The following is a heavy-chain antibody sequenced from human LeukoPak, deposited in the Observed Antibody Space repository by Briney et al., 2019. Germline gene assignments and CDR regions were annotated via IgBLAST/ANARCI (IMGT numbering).Heavy chain of an antibody. Sequence: TGGSLRLSCAASGFTFSSYGMHWVRQAPGKGLEWVAVISYDGSNKNYADSVKGRFTISRDISKNALYLQLNSLRAEDTAVYYCAKRLGYYDSSEGYFDYWGQGTLVTVSS. D-gene: IGHD3-22*01. CDR3: AKRLGYYDSSEGYFDY. V-gene: IGHV3-30*18. CDR2: ISYDGSNK. J-gene: IGHJ4*02. CDR1: GFTFSSYG.